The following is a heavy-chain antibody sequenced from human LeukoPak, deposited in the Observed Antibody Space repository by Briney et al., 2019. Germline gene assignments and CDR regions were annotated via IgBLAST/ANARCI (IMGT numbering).Heavy chain of an antibody. D-gene: IGHD3-10*01. V-gene: IGHV4-34*01. J-gene: IGHJ5*02. Sequence: KPSETLSLTCAVYGGSFSGYYWSWIRQPPGKGLEWIGEINHSGSTNYNPSLKSRVTISVDRSKNQFSLKLSSVTAADTAVYYCARSNGSGSYYNWFDPWGQGTLVTVSS. CDR1: GGSFSGYY. CDR3: ARSNGSGSYYNWFDP. CDR2: INHSGST.